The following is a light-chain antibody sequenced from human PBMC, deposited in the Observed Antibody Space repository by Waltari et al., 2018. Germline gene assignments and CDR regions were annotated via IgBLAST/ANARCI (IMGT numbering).Light chain of an antibody. CDR2: TAS. V-gene: IGKV1-9*01. Sequence: DIQLTQSPSLLSASVGDRVTITCRASQGISAYLAWYQQKPGKAPNLLIYTASTLQSGVPSRFSGSGAGTEFTLTISSLQPEDFATYYCQQLNSYPRSFGQGTKLEIK. CDR3: QQLNSYPRS. J-gene: IGKJ2*03. CDR1: QGISAY.